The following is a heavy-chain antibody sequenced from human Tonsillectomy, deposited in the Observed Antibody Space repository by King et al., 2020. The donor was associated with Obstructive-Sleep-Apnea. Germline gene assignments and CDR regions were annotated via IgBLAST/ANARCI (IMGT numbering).Heavy chain of an antibody. CDR2: IYYSGNT. Sequence: LQLQESGPGLVKPSETLSLTCTVSGGSISSYYWSWIRQPPGKGLEWIGQIYYSGNTNYNPSLKSRVTISVDTSKNQFSLKLSSGTAADTAVYYCARLTGPFDYWGQGALVTVSS. V-gene: IGHV4-59*08. CDR1: GGSISSYY. D-gene: IGHD3-16*01. CDR3: ARLTGPFDY. J-gene: IGHJ4*02.